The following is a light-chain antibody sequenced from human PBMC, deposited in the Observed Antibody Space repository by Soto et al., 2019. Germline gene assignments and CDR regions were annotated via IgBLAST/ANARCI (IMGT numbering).Light chain of an antibody. Sequence: EIVLTQSPGTLSLSPGERATLSCRASQSVSSSYLAWYQQKPGQAPRLLIYGASSRATGIPDRFSGSGSGTDFTLTISRLEPADFAVYYCQQYGSSPFTFGPGTQVDIK. V-gene: IGKV3-20*01. J-gene: IGKJ3*01. CDR2: GAS. CDR3: QQYGSSPFT. CDR1: QSVSSSY.